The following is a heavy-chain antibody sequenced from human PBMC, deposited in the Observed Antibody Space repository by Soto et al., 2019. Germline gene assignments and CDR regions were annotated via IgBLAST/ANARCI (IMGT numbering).Heavy chain of an antibody. J-gene: IGHJ4*02. V-gene: IGHV3-23*01. CDR1: GFTFSSYA. CDR2: ISGSGGST. D-gene: IGHD3-10*01. CDR3: AKAAVLLWFGELSFFDS. Sequence: GGSLRLSCAASGFTFSSYAMSWVRQAPGKGLEWVSAISGSGGSTYYADSVKGRFTISRDNSKNTLYLQMNSLRAEDTAVYYCAKAAVLLWFGELSFFDSWGRGTLVTVSS.